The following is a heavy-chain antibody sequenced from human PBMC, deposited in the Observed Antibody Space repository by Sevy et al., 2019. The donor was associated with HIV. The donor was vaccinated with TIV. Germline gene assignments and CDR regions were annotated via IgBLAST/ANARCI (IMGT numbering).Heavy chain of an antibody. CDR2: IWYDGTNK. CDR3: AREHIAVAGIGYYFDY. V-gene: IGHV3-33*01. J-gene: IGHJ4*02. CDR1: AFTFSGYG. Sequence: GGSLRLSCAASAFTFSGYGMHWVRQAPGKGLEWVAVIWYDGTNKYYTDSVKGRFTISRDNSKNTLYLQMNSLRAEDTAVYYCAREHIAVAGIGYYFDYWGQGTLVTVSS. D-gene: IGHD6-19*01.